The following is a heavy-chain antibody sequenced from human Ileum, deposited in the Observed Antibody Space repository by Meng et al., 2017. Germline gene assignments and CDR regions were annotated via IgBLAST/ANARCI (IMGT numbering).Heavy chain of an antibody. CDR3: ARDPDYGAFDI. CDR1: GFTFRSSW. D-gene: IGHD4-17*01. CDR2: IKQDGGDK. Sequence: GESLKISCAASGFTFRSSWMGRVRQPPGRGLKWVANIKQDGGDKQYADSVRGRYTISRDNVENSLYLQMNNVRAEDRAAYYCARDPDYGAFDIWGQGTMVTVSS. J-gene: IGHJ4*02. V-gene: IGHV3-7*01.